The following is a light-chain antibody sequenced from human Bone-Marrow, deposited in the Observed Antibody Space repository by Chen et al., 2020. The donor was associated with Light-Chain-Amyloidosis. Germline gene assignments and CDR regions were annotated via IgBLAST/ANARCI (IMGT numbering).Light chain of an antibody. V-gene: IGLV3-21*02. J-gene: IGLJ3*02. CDR2: DDS. CDR3: QVWDRSSDRPV. CDR1: NIGSTS. Sequence: SYVLTQPSTVSVAPGQTATIACGGNNIGSTSANWYQQPPGHAPLLVFYDDSDRPSGIPERLSGSNSGNTATLTISRVEAGDEADYYCQVWDRSSDRPVFGGGTKLTVL.